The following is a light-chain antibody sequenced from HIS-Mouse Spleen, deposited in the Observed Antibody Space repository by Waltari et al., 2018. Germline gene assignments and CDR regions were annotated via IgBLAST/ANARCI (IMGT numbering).Light chain of an antibody. CDR3: QQYYSYPYT. J-gene: IGKJ2*01. CDR1: QGISSY. Sequence: AIRMTQSPSSFSASTGDSVTTTCRPSQGISSYLAWYQQKPGKAPKLLIYAASTLQSGVPSRFSGSGSGTDFTLTISCLQSEDFATYYCQQYYSYPYTFGQGTKLEIK. CDR2: AAS. V-gene: IGKV1-8*01.